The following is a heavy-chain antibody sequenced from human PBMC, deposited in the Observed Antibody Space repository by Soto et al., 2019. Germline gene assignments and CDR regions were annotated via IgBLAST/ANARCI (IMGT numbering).Heavy chain of an antibody. J-gene: IGHJ4*02. CDR2: VYNDGSA. D-gene: IGHD3-22*01. CDR1: GVSISSGNW. CDR3: ARLVYDSRLNYLYFDH. V-gene: IGHV4-4*02. Sequence: LSLTCDVSGVSISSGNWWSWVRQPPGKGLEWIAEVYNDGSANYHPSLESRATISVDRSKNQFSLRLSSVTAADTGKYYCARLVYDSRLNYLYFDHWGQGTLVTV.